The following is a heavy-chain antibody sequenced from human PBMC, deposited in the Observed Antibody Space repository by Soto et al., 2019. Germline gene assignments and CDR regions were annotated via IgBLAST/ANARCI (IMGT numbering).Heavy chain of an antibody. V-gene: IGHV3-23*01. CDR2: ISGSGGTT. Sequence: EVQLLESGGGLVQPGGSLRLSCAASGFTFRNYAMSWARQAPGKGLEWVSAISGSGGTTHYADSVQGRFTISRDNYKNTLYLQMNSLRVEDTAVYYCSRDRSSTSCYAFDYWGQGSLVTVSS. D-gene: IGHD2-2*01. CDR3: SRDRSSTSCYAFDY. J-gene: IGHJ4*02. CDR1: GFTFRNYA.